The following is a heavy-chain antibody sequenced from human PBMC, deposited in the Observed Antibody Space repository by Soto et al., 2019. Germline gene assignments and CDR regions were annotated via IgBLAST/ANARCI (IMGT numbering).Heavy chain of an antibody. CDR1: SGSVSSGNYY. J-gene: IGHJ4*02. V-gene: IGHV4-61*01. D-gene: IGHD4-4*01. Sequence: SETLSLTCTVSSGSVSSGNYYWSWMRQPPGKGLEWIGYIYYSGNTNYNPSLKSRATISVDTSKNQFSLRLSSVTAADTAVYYCARLNAVNDFDYWGQGTLVTVSS. CDR2: IYYSGNT. CDR3: ARLNAVNDFDY.